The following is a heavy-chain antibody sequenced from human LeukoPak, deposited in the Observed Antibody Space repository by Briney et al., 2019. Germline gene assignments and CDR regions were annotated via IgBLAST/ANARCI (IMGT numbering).Heavy chain of an antibody. D-gene: IGHD2-2*01. CDR3: ARDARPPQGYCSSTSCLNWFDP. CDR1: GGPISSYY. J-gene: IGHJ5*02. CDR2: IYYSGRT. Sequence: KTSETLSLNCTVSGGPISSYYWIWMRQPPGKGLEGIGYIYYSGRTDYNPSLKSRVTISVDTSKNQFSLKLSSVTAADTAVYYCARDARPPQGYCSSTSCLNWFDPWGQGTLVTVSS. V-gene: IGHV4-59*01.